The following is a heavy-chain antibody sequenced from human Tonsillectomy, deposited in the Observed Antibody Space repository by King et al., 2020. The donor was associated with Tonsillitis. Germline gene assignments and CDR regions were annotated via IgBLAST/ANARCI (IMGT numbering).Heavy chain of an antibody. CDR2: IKQDGSEK. CDR1: GFTFSSDW. Sequence: DVQLVESGGGLVQPGGSLRLSCAASGFTFSSDWMSWVRQAPGKGLEWVANIKQDGSEKYYVDSVKGRFTISRDNAKNSLYLQMNSLRAEDTAVYYCARVESTVEVFDYWGQGTLVTVSS. CDR3: ARVESTVEVFDY. D-gene: IGHD4-23*01. J-gene: IGHJ4*02. V-gene: IGHV3-7*01.